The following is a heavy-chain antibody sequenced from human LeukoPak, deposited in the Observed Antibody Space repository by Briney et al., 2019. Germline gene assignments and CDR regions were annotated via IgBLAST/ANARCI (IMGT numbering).Heavy chain of an antibody. D-gene: IGHD5-24*01. Sequence: SQTLSLTCAVSGGSIGSVNNYWIWIRQPAGKGLEWIGRIYTSGSTNYNPSLKSRVTISIDTSKNQFSLKLTSVTAADTAVYYCARAWRFTDGRFDYWGRGTLVTVSS. CDR1: GGSIGSVNNY. CDR2: IYTSGST. V-gene: IGHV4-61*02. CDR3: ARAWRFTDGRFDY. J-gene: IGHJ4*02.